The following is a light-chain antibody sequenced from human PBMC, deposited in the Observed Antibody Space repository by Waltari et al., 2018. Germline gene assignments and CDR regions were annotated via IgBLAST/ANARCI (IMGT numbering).Light chain of an antibody. CDR3: ASYTNSDSEV. CDR2: AVS. V-gene: IGLV2-14*01. J-gene: IGLJ3*02. Sequence: QSALTQPASVSGSPGQSIPISCPGTSGDVGGYHYVSWFQQHPGKVPKPIIPAVSNRPSGVSDRFSGSKSGNTASLTISGLQAEDEASYYCASYTNSDSEVFGGGTKVTVL. CDR1: SGDVGGYHY.